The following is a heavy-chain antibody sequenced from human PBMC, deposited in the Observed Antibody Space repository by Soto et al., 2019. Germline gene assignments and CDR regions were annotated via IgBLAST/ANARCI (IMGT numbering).Heavy chain of an antibody. CDR1: GYTFTSYD. CDR3: ARGGSSSGYYYYGMDV. V-gene: IGHV1-8*01. CDR2: MNPNSGKP. J-gene: IGHJ6*02. Sequence: QVQLVQSGAEVKKPGASVKVSCKASGYTFTSYDINWVRQATGQGLEWMGWMNPNSGKPGYAQKFQGRVTMNRNTSISTAYMELSSLRSEDTAVYYCARGGSSSGYYYYGMDVWGQGTTVTVSS. D-gene: IGHD6-6*01.